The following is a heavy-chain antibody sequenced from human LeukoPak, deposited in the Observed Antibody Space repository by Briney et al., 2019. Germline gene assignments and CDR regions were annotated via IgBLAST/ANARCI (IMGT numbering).Heavy chain of an antibody. CDR3: AKDKTGEYFQH. CDR2: IGSGGST. D-gene: IGHD1-14*01. V-gene: IGHV3-23*01. CDR1: GFTFSSYE. Sequence: GGSLRLSCAASGFTFSSYEMNWVRQAPGKGLEWVSAIGSGGSTYYADSVKGRFTISRDNSKNTLYLQMNSLRAEDTAVYYCAKDKTGEYFQHWGQGTLVTVSS. J-gene: IGHJ1*01.